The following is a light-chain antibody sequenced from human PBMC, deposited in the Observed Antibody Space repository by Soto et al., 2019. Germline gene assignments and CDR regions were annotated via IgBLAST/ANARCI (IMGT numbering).Light chain of an antibody. CDR2: GAS. J-gene: IGKJ1*01. Sequence: ENGWTQFPGTLAFSPGEQTSLACRASQSLSSDSLAWYQQKPGQAPTLLIFGASSRATGIPDRFSGSGSGTDLPLTTGGLQPQQIAVYYCQQYGTSPGTCGQGTKVDIK. CDR3: QQYGTSPGT. V-gene: IGKV3-20*01. CDR1: QSLSSDS.